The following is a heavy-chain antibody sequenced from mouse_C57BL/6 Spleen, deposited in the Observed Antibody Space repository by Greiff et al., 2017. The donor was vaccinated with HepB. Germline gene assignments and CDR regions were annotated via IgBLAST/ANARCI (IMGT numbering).Heavy chain of an antibody. CDR2: INPSTGGT. V-gene: IGHV1-42*01. D-gene: IGHD1-1*01. J-gene: IGHJ3*01. CDR3: ARLLRAWFAY. CDR1: GYSFTGYY. Sequence: EVHLVESGPELVKPGASVKISCKASGYSFTGYYMNWVKQSPEKSLEWIGEINPSTGGTTYNQKFKAKATLTVDTSSITAYMQLKSLKSEDSAVYYVARLLRAWFAYWGQGTLVTVSA.